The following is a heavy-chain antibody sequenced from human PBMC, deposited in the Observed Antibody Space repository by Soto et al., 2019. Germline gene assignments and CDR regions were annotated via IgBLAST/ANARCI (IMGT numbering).Heavy chain of an antibody. CDR2: ISYDGSNK. CDR1: GFTFSSYA. Sequence: PGGSLRLSCAASGFTFSSYAMHWVRQAPGKGLEWVAVISYDGSNKYYADSVKGRFTISRDNSKNTLYLQMNSLRAEDTAVYYCAREGSSSWPNYYYYYGMDVWGQGTTVTVSS. J-gene: IGHJ6*02. D-gene: IGHD6-13*01. CDR3: AREGSSSWPNYYYYYGMDV. V-gene: IGHV3-30-3*01.